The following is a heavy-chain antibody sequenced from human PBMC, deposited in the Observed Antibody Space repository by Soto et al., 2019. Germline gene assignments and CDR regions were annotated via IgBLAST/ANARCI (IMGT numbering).Heavy chain of an antibody. Sequence: QITLKESGPTLVKPTQTLTLTCTFSGFSLSTSGVGVAWIRQPPGKALEWLALIYWDDEKRYTQSLKSRLIIAKDTSKNQVVLTMTNMDPVDTATYYCVHRPNADGFNNPPFDHWGQGILVTVSS. J-gene: IGHJ4*02. CDR3: VHRPNADGFNNPPFDH. D-gene: IGHD1-1*01. CDR2: IYWDDEK. CDR1: GFSLSTSGVG. V-gene: IGHV2-5*02.